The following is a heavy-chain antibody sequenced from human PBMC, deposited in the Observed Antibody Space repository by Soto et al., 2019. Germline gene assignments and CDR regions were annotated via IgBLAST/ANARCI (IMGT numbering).Heavy chain of an antibody. V-gene: IGHV3-23*01. J-gene: IGHJ6*02. CDR3: AKQPSRQGRVSSCPGMDV. CDR2: ISSSGNRT. Sequence: EVQLLESGGGLLQPGGSLRLSCAASGFTFRSYAMSWVLQAPGKGLEWVPTISSSGNRTYYADSVKGRFTISRDKSKNTLYLQLSSLRVEATAVYSCAKQPSRQGRVSSCPGMDVWGQGTTVTVSS. CDR1: GFTFRSYA. D-gene: IGHD2-2*01.